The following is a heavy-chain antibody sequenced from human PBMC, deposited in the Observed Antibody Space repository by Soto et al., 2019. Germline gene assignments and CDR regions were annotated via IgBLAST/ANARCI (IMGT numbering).Heavy chain of an antibody. CDR1: SGSISSSNW. CDR3: ARYNGDPSYFDY. V-gene: IGHV4-4*02. J-gene: IGHJ4*02. D-gene: IGHD4-17*01. Sequence: QVQLQESGPGLVKPSGTLSLTCAVSSGSISSSNWWSWVRQPPGKGLEGIGEIYHSGSTNYNPSLKRRVTISVDKSKNQFSLKLSCVTAADTAVYYCARYNGDPSYFDYWGQGTLVTVSS. CDR2: IYHSGST.